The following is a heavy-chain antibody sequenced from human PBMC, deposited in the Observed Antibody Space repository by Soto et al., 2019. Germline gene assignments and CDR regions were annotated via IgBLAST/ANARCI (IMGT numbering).Heavy chain of an antibody. CDR2: ISSSSSNI. Sequence: EVQLVESGGGLVKPGGSLRLSCAASGFTFSSYSMNWVRQAPGKGLEWVSSISSSSSNIYYADAVKGRFTMSRDNAKNLVYLQMNSLRGEETGVYYCARDGGRRGGGYFDLWGRGTLVTVSS. CDR1: GFTFSSYS. D-gene: IGHD3-16*01. CDR3: ARDGGRRGGGYFDL. V-gene: IGHV3-21*06. J-gene: IGHJ2*01.